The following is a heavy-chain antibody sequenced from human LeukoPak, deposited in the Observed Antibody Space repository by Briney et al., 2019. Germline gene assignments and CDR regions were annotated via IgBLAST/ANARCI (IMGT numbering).Heavy chain of an antibody. CDR2: INQDGSDK. CDR1: GFTLSSYW. J-gene: IGHJ4*02. Sequence: GGSLRLSCAASGFTLSSYWMSWVRQAPGKGLEGVANINQDGSDKYYVDSVKGRFTISRDNAKNSLYLQMHSLRAEDTAVFYCARRDTSGWYYYDYWGQGTLVTVSS. CDR3: ARRDTSGWYYYDY. D-gene: IGHD6-19*01. V-gene: IGHV3-7*01.